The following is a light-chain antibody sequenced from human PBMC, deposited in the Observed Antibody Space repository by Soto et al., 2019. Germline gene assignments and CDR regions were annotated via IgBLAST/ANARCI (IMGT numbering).Light chain of an antibody. V-gene: IGKV3-11*01. Sequence: EIVLTQSPDTLSLSPGDTATLSCRASQSVASYLAWYQQKPGQPPRLLMYHASNRATGIPARFSGSGSGTHFTLASTCLEPEDFAVYYYQHRADWPRGSFGQGTKLEIK. CDR1: QSVASY. CDR2: HAS. CDR3: QHRADWPRGS. J-gene: IGKJ2*01.